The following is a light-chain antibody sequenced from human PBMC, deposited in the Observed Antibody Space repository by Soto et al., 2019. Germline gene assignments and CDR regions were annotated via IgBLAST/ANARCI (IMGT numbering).Light chain of an antibody. Sequence: EIVLTQSPCTRSLSPGEIATLACRASQSISSSYLGWYNQKPGQGPRLLSYGASSRATGLPDMFSGSGSGRKFTIKISRLEPDDSAVDNCQQYGSSPTFGGGTKVAIK. CDR3: QQYGSSPT. CDR1: QSISSSY. CDR2: GAS. J-gene: IGKJ4*01. V-gene: IGKV3-20*01.